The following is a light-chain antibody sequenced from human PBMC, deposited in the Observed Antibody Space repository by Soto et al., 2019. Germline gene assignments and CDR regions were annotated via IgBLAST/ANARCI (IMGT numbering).Light chain of an antibody. J-gene: IGKJ4*01. V-gene: IGKV3-20*01. CDR3: QQYGSSVGGT. Sequence: EIVLTQSPGTLSLSPGERATLSCRASQSVSSSYLAWYQQKPGQAPRLLIYDASSRATGIPDRFSGSGSGTDFTHTISRLEPEDFAVYYCQQYGSSVGGTFGGGTKVDIK. CDR2: DAS. CDR1: QSVSSSY.